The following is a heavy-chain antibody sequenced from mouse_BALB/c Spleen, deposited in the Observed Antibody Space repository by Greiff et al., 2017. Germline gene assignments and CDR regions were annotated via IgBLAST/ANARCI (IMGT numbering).Heavy chain of an antibody. J-gene: IGHJ3*01. CDR3: ARFPYDGYYGGSWFAY. D-gene: IGHD2-3*01. CDR1: GYTFTSYW. Sequence: QVQLQQPGAELVKPGASVKLSCKASGYTFTSYWMHWVKQRPGQGLEWIGEINPSNGRTNDNEKFKSKATLTVDKSSSTAYMQLSSLTSEDSAVYYCARFPYDGYYGGSWFAYWGQGTLVTVSA. CDR2: INPSNGRT. V-gene: IGHV1S81*02.